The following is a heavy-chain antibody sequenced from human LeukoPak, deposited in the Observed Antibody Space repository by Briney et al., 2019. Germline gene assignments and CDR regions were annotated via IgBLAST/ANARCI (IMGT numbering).Heavy chain of an antibody. J-gene: IGHJ4*02. D-gene: IGHD6-13*01. CDR2: INPNSGGT. Sequence: GASVKVSCKASGYTFTGYYMHWVRQAPGQGLEWMGWINPNSGGTNYAQKFQGRVTMTRDTSISTAYMELSRLRSDDTAVYYCARDGIAAAGHFDYWGQGTLVTVSS. V-gene: IGHV1-2*02. CDR3: ARDGIAAAGHFDY. CDR1: GYTFTGYY.